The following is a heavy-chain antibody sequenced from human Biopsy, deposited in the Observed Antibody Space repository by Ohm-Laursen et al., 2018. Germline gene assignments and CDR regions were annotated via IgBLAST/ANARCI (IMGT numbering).Heavy chain of an antibody. V-gene: IGHV3-48*01. CDR3: ARGRTGG. CDR1: GFTFSNYA. J-gene: IGHJ4*02. Sequence: SLRLSCAASGFTFSNYAMSWVRQAPGKGLEWVSFISSGSSPIYYADSVKGRFTISRDDAKNSLYLQMNSLRAEDTAVYYCARGRTGGWGQGTLVTVSS. CDR2: ISSGSSPI. D-gene: IGHD1/OR15-1a*01.